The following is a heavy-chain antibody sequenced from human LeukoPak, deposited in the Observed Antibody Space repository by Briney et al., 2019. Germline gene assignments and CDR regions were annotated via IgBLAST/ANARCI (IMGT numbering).Heavy chain of an antibody. CDR1: GGSFSGYY. CDR2: IKHSGGT. CDR3: ARGLRRVQDY. J-gene: IGHJ4*02. Sequence: SETLSLTCAVYGGSFSGYYWSWIRQPPGKGLEWIGEIKHSGGTNYNPSLKSRVTISVDTSKNQFSLKLSSVAAADTAVYYCARGLRRVQDYWGQGTLVTVSS. V-gene: IGHV4-34*01. D-gene: IGHD1-1*01.